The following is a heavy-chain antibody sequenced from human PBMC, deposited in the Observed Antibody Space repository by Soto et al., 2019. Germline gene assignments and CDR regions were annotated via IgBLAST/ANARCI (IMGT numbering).Heavy chain of an antibody. D-gene: IGHD1-7*01. V-gene: IGHV3-30*18. CDR2: ISYDGSNK. CDR3: AKEFNWNYVPWFDP. J-gene: IGHJ5*02. CDR1: GFTFSSYG. Sequence: LRLSCAASGFTFSSYGMHWVRQAPGKGLEWVAVISYDGSNKYYADSVKGRFTISRDNSKNTLYLQMNSLRAEDTAVYYCAKEFNWNYVPWFDPWGQGTLVTVSS.